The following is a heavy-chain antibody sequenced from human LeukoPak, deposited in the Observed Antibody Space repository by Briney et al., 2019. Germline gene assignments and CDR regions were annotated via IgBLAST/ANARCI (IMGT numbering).Heavy chain of an antibody. CDR2: INPSGDST. CDR3: ASHLGAATDAFDI. Sequence: GASVNVSCKASGYTFTSYYLHWVRQAPGQGLEWMGIINPSGDSTTYAQKFQGRVTMTRDTSTSTVYMELSSLRSEDTAVYYCASHLGAATDAFDIWGQGTMVTVSS. V-gene: IGHV1-46*01. J-gene: IGHJ3*02. D-gene: IGHD1-26*01. CDR1: GYTFTSYY.